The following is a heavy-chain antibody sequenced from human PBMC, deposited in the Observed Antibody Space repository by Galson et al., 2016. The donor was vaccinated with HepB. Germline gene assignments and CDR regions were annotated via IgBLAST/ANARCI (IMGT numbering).Heavy chain of an antibody. CDR1: GITFSNYG. CDR2: IKEDGSEE. V-gene: IGHV3-7*01. Sequence: SLRLSCAASGITFSNYGMHWVRQAPGKGLEWVANIKEDGSEEYYVDSVKGRFTISRDNAKNSLYLQMNRLRAEDTAVYYCAKKWSYGDYSYFDYWGQGTLVTVSS. CDR3: AKKWSYGDYSYFDY. D-gene: IGHD4-17*01. J-gene: IGHJ4*02.